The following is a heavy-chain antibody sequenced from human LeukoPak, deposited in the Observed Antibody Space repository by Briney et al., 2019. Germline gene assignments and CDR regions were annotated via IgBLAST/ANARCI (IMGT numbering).Heavy chain of an antibody. J-gene: IGHJ4*02. CDR2: TTGSGEST. D-gene: IGHD3-22*01. V-gene: IGHV3-23*01. Sequence: GGSLRLSCAASGFTFSSYALTWVRQAPGKGLGWISATTGSGESTYYADSVKGRITISRDNSKNTLYLQMNSLRADDTAIYYCAKVLNSYQSSGYYYFFDYWGRGTLVTVSS. CDR1: GFTFSSYA. CDR3: AKVLNSYQSSGYYYFFDY.